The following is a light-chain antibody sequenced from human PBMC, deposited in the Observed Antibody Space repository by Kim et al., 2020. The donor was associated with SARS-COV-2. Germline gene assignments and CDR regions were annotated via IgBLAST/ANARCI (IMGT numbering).Light chain of an antibody. CDR3: QQYGSSPYT. Sequence: PGERAPLSCRASQSLGSNYSAWYQQKPGQAPRLLIYGASSRATGIPDRFSGSGSGTAFTLTISRLEPEDCAVYYCQQYGSSPYTFGQGTKLEI. J-gene: IGKJ2*01. CDR2: GAS. CDR1: QSLGSNY. V-gene: IGKV3-20*01.